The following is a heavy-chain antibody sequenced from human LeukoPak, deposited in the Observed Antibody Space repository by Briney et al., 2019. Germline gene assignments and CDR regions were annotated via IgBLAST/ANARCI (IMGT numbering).Heavy chain of an antibody. V-gene: IGHV1-18*01. CDR1: GYSENFYG. J-gene: IGHJ6*03. Sequence: ASVKVSCKTSGYSENFYGITWVRQVAGQGLEWMGWISAQHGQTEYAPNSQDRVTMTTDTYTNTAYMELRSLRSDDTAVYYCARSRSGSYYFYYYYYYMDVWGKGTTVTVSS. CDR3: ARSRSGSYYFYYYYYYMDV. D-gene: IGHD1-26*01. CDR2: ISAQHGQT.